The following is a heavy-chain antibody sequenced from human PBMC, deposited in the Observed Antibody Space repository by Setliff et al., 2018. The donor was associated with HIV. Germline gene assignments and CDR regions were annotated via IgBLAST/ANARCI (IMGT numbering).Heavy chain of an antibody. CDR2: IWYDGNNK. Sequence: GGSLRLSCAASGITFSNYGMHWVRQAPGKGLEWVAVIWYDGNNKYYAESVKGRFTISRDNSKNTLYLQMNGLRVEDTAVYYCATYGGSFPGWFDTWGQGTPVTVSS. CDR3: ATYGGSFPGWFDT. V-gene: IGHV3-33*08. J-gene: IGHJ5*02. D-gene: IGHD1-26*01. CDR1: GITFSNYG.